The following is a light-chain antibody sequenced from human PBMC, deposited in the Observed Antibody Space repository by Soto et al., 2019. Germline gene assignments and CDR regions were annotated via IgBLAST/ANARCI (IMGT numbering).Light chain of an antibody. CDR3: QQHSSTPYT. J-gene: IGKJ2*01. CDR1: QSILYSSNNKNY. V-gene: IGKV4-1*01. Sequence: DIVMTQSPDSLAVSLGERATINCKSSQSILYSSNNKNYLVWYQQKPGQPPKALIYWASTRESGVPDRFSGSGSGTDFTLTISSLQAEDVAVYYCQQHSSTPYTFGQGTKVE. CDR2: WAS.